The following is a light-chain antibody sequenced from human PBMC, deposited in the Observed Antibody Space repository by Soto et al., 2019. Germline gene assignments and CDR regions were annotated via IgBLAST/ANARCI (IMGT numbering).Light chain of an antibody. J-gene: IGKJ1*01. CDR1: QSVSSSY. CDR2: GAS. Sequence: VLTQSPGTLSFSPGDSATLSCRASQSVSSSYLAWYQQKPGQAPRLLIYGASSRATGIPDRFSGSGSGTDFTLTISRLEPEDFAVYYCQYYGNSPLTFGQGTKVDIK. V-gene: IGKV3-20*01. CDR3: QYYGNSPLT.